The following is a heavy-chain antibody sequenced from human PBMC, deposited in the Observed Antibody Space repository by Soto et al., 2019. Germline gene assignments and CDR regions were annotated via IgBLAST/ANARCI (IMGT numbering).Heavy chain of an antibody. CDR3: ARASWTLYYFDY. Sequence: PVGSLRLSCAASGFTFSSYAMHWVRQAPGKGLEWVAVISYDGSNKYYADSVKGRFTISRDNSKNTLYLQMNSLRAEDTAVYYCARASWTLYYFDYWGQGTLVTVSS. CDR2: ISYDGSNK. J-gene: IGHJ4*02. V-gene: IGHV3-30-3*01. D-gene: IGHD3-3*01. CDR1: GFTFSSYA.